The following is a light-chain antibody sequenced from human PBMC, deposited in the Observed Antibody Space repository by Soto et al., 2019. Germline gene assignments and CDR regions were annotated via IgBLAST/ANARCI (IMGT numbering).Light chain of an antibody. CDR2: EVS. CDR3: SSYTSYSTLI. V-gene: IGLV2-14*01. Sequence: QSALTQPASVSGSPGQSITISCTGTSSDIGGYNYVSWYQQIPGRAPKLLIYEVSNRPSGVSNRFSGSKSVNTASLTISGLQAEDEADYYCSSYTSYSTLIFGGGTQLTVL. J-gene: IGLJ2*01. CDR1: SSDIGGYNY.